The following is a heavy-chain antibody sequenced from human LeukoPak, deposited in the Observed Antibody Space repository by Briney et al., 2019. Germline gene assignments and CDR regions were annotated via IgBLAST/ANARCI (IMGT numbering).Heavy chain of an antibody. V-gene: IGHV1-69*05. Sequence: EASVKVSCKASGGTFSSYAISWVRQAPGQGLEWMGRIILIFGTANYAQKFQGRVTITTDESTSTAYMELSSLRSEDTAVYYCARVSFVDSRPGFDPWGQGTLVTVSS. J-gene: IGHJ5*02. CDR2: IILIFGTA. CDR1: GGTFSSYA. D-gene: IGHD3-22*01. CDR3: ARVSFVDSRPGFDP.